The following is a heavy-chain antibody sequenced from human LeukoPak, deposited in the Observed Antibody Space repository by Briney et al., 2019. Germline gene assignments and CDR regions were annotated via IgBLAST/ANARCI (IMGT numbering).Heavy chain of an antibody. CDR2: IWYDGSNK. CDR1: GFTFSSYG. CDR3: ARYHDYGDYYWFDP. V-gene: IGHV3-33*01. D-gene: IGHD4-17*01. J-gene: IGHJ5*02. Sequence: GGSLRLSCAASGFTFSSYGMHWVRQAPGKGLEWVAVIWYDGSNKYYADSVKGRFTISRDNSKNTLYLQMNSLRAEDTAVYYCARYHDYGDYYWFDPWGQGTLVTVSS.